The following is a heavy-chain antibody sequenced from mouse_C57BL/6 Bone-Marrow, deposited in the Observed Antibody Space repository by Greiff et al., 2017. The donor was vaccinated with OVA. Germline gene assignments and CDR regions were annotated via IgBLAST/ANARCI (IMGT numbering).Heavy chain of an antibody. CDR1: GYTFTSYT. Sequence: VQLQQSGAELARPGASVKMSCKASGYTFTSYTMHWVKQRPGQGLEWIGYINPSSGYTKYNQKFKDKATLTADKSSSTAYMQLSSLTSEDSAVYYCARPHYYGSSYNAMDSGVKEPQSPSPQ. CDR3: ARPHYYGSSYNAMDS. J-gene: IGHJ4*01. V-gene: IGHV1-4*01. D-gene: IGHD1-1*01. CDR2: INPSSGYT.